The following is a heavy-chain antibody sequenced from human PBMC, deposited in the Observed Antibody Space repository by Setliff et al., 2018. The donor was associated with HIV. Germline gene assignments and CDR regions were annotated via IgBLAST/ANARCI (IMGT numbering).Heavy chain of an antibody. J-gene: IGHJ6*02. V-gene: IGHV4-59*01. CDR1: GDSISRYY. CDR2: VYHSGTT. Sequence: SETLSLTCSVSGDSISRYYWSWIRQSPARGLEWIGYVYHSGTTNFNPSLKSRVTMSLDTSRSQLSLNLRSVTAADTGVYYCAREDYYYYGMDVWGQGTTVTVSS. CDR3: AREDYYYYGMDV.